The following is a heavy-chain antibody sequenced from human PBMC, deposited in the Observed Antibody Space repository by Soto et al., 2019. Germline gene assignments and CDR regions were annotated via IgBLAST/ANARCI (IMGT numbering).Heavy chain of an antibody. J-gene: IGHJ6*03. V-gene: IGHV4-39*01. Sequence: QLQLQESGPGLVKPAETLSVTCTVSGGPISSSNHYWGWIRQPPWKGLEWIGSIYYIGSTYYNPSVQSRVTISVDTSKNQFSLKVKSVTAADTAVYFCARLGDRVNYYYMDVWGKGTTVTVSS. CDR1: GGPISSSNHY. CDR3: ARLGDRVNYYYMDV. CDR2: IYYIGST. D-gene: IGHD6-13*01.